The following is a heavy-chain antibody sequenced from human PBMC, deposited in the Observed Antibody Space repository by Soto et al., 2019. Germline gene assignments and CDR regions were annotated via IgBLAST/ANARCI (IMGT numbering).Heavy chain of an antibody. J-gene: IGHJ5*02. CDR2: FHDGTI. D-gene: IGHD3-22*01. CDR3: DNSGLPFDP. V-gene: IGHV3-66*01. CDR1: GLSVSSPY. Sequence: GGSLRLSCAVSGLSVSSPYMSWVRQAPGKGLEWVSVFHDGTIYYADSVKGRFIISRDNSKNTMYLQMNSLRAEDTAVYYYDNSGLPFDPWGQGTLVTVSS.